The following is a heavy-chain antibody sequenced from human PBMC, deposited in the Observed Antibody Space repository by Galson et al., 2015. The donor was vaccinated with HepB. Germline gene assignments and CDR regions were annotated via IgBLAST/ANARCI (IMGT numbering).Heavy chain of an antibody. CDR2: INQDGSKI. D-gene: IGHD6-13*01. Sequence: SLRLSCAGSGFIFSTYWMSWVRQAPGTGLEWVANINQDGSKIYYVDYGKGRFTISRDNAKNSVSLQMNSLRPEDMAVYYCERAPFGSSSYWGQGPLVTVYS. V-gene: IGHV3-7*01. CDR3: ERAPFGSSSY. J-gene: IGHJ4*02. CDR1: GFIFSTYW.